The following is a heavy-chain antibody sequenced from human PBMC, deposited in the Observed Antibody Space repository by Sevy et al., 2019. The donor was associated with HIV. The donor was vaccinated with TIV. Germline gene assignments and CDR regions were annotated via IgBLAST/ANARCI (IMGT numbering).Heavy chain of an antibody. CDR1: GGSVSSGNSY. CDR3: VRDRIAAAGGYFDY. V-gene: IGHV4-61*01. D-gene: IGHD6-13*01. Sequence: SETLSLTCTVSGGSVSSGNSYWSWIRQPPGKGLEWIGYISYIGSTNYNPSLKSRVTISVDTSKNQLSLRLSSLTAADTAIYYCVRDRIAAAGGYFDYWGQGTLVSVSS. CDR2: ISYIGST. J-gene: IGHJ4*02.